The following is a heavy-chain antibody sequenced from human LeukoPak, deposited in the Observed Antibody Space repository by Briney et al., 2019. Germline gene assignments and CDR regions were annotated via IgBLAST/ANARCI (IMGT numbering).Heavy chain of an antibody. J-gene: IGHJ5*02. Sequence: GGSLSLSCAASGFTFSTYGMQWVRQAPGKGLEWVAFIRYDGSNKYYTDSVKGRFTISRDNSKNSLYLQMNSLRAEDTALYYCARAPFTVTAQYWFDPWGQGTLVTVSS. D-gene: IGHD4-17*01. CDR3: ARAPFTVTAQYWFDP. CDR1: GFTFSTYG. V-gene: IGHV3-30*02. CDR2: IRYDGSNK.